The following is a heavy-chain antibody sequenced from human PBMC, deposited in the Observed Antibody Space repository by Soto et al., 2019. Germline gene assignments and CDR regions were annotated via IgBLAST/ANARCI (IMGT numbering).Heavy chain of an antibody. Sequence: ASVKVSCKASGYTFTGYYMHWVRQAPGQGLEWMGWINPNSGGTNYAQKFQGWVTITRDTSISTAYMELSRLRSDDTAVYYCARGQLERRKLTFIDYWGQGTLVTVSS. CDR2: INPNSGGT. V-gene: IGHV1-2*04. CDR1: GYTFTGYY. J-gene: IGHJ4*02. D-gene: IGHD1-1*01. CDR3: ARGQLERRKLTFIDY.